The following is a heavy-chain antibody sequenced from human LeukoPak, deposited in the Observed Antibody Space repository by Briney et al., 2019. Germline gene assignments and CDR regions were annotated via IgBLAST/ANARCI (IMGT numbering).Heavy chain of an antibody. V-gene: IGHV1-2*02. CDR1: GYFFSGYH. J-gene: IGHJ5*02. CDR2: IYIDSGDT. D-gene: IGHD3-10*01. Sequence: ASVKVSCKASGYFFSGYHVHWVRQAPGQGLDWMGRIYIDSGDTNYAQKFQGRVTMTRDTSISTAYMELSSLTSDDTAVYYCAGLGSTMEGRIDPWGQGPRSPSPQ. CDR3: AGLGSTMEGRIDP.